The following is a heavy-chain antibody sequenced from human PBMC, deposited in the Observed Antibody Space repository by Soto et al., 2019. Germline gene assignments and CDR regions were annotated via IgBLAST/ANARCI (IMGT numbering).Heavy chain of an antibody. Sequence: SGPTLVNPTQTLTLTCTFSGFSLSTSGMCVSWIRQPPGKALEWLALIDWDDDKYYSTSLKTRLTISKDTSKNQVVLTMTNMDPVGTATYYVSRVQYYDILTGDYLPPDYWGQGTLVTVSS. J-gene: IGHJ4*02. CDR1: GFSLSTSGMC. D-gene: IGHD3-9*01. V-gene: IGHV2-70*01. CDR2: IDWDDDK. CDR3: SRVQYYDILTGDYLPPDY.